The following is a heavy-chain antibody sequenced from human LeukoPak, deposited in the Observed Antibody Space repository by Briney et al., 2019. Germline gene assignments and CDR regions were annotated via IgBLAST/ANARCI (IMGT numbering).Heavy chain of an antibody. CDR1: GGSISSGDYY. CDR2: IYYSGST. Sequence: SETLSLTCTVSGGSISSGDYYWSWIRQPPGKGLEWIGYIYYSGSTYYNPSLKSRVTISVDTSKNQFSLKLSSVTAADTAVYYCARESTPYYFDYWGQGTLVTVSS. J-gene: IGHJ4*02. V-gene: IGHV4-30-4*01. CDR3: ARESTPYYFDY.